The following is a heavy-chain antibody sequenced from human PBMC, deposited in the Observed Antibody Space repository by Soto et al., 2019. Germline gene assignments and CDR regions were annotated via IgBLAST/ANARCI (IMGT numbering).Heavy chain of an antibody. CDR3: AKGRGRYYYYTMDV. CDR1: GFTFSSYA. J-gene: IGHJ6*02. CDR2: MSYDGSNK. V-gene: IGHV3-30-3*01. D-gene: IGHD3-10*01. Sequence: QVQLVESGGGVVQPGTSLRLSCAASGFTFSSYAMHWVRQAPGKGLEWVVVMSYDGSNKYYADSVKGRFTISRDNSKNTLYLQMNSLRAEDTAVYYCAKGRGRYYYYTMDVWGQGTTVTVSS.